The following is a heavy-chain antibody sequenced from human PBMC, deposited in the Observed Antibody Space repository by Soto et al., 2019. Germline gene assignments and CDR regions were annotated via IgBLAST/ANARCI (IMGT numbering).Heavy chain of an antibody. Sequence: ASVKVXCXASGYTFTSYDINWVRQATGQGLEGMGWMNPNSGNTGYAQKFQGRVTMTRNTSITTAYMELSSLRSEDTAVYYCARGLGCSSTSCYGADENWFDPWGQGTLVTVSS. D-gene: IGHD2-2*01. CDR1: GYTFTSYD. J-gene: IGHJ5*02. V-gene: IGHV1-8*01. CDR2: MNPNSGNT. CDR3: ARGLGCSSTSCYGADENWFDP.